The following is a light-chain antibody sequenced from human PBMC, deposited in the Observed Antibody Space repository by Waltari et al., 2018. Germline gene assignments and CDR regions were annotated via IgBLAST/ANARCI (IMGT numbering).Light chain of an antibody. V-gene: IGKV1-39*01. Sequence: DIQMTQSPSSLSASVGDRVTITCRASQYISSYLNWFQQKPGKAPKLLIYAASSLQSGVPSRFSGSGSGTDFTLTISSLQPEDFATYYCQQSYSTPVWTFGQGTKVEIK. CDR2: AAS. J-gene: IGKJ1*01. CDR3: QQSYSTPVWT. CDR1: QYISSY.